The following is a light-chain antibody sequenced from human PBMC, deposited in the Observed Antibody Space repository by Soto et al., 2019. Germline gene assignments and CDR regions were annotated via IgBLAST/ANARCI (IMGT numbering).Light chain of an antibody. CDR1: QSVSSSY. Sequence: EIVLTLSPGTLSLYPGESATLSYRASQSVSSSYLAWYQQKPGQAPRLLIYGASSRATGIPDRFSASGSGTDFTLTISSLEPEDFAVYYCQQYGGSPRTFGQGTKVDIK. CDR2: GAS. J-gene: IGKJ1*01. V-gene: IGKV3-20*01. CDR3: QQYGGSPRT.